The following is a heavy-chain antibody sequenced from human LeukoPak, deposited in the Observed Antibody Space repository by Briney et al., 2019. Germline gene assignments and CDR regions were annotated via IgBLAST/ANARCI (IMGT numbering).Heavy chain of an antibody. CDR2: LYSSGRT. CDR3: ARGHDSIKTFGEVIKSRTRWFDP. V-gene: IGHV3-66*01. J-gene: IGHJ5*02. D-gene: IGHD3-3*01. Sequence: GGSLRLSCAASELIVSSNYMSWIRQAPGKGLEWVAILYSSGRTEYADSVKGRFAVSRDNSKNTLYLQMNSLRAGDTAVYYCARGHDSIKTFGEVIKSRTRWFDPWGQGTLVTVSS. CDR1: ELIVSSNY.